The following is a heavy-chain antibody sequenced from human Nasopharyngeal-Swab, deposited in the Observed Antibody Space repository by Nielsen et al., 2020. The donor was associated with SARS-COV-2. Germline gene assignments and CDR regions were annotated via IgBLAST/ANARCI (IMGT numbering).Heavy chain of an antibody. CDR2: ISYDGSNK. J-gene: IGHJ6*03. Sequence: VRQAPGKGLGWVAVISYDGSNKYYADSVKGRFTISRDNSKNTLYLQMNSLRAEDTAVYYCARDYTAMLYYYYMDVWGKGTTVTVSS. V-gene: IGHV3-30-3*01. D-gene: IGHD5-18*01. CDR3: ARDYTAMLYYYYMDV.